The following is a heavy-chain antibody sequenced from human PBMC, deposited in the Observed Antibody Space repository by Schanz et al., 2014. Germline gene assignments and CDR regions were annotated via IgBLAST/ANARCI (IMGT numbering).Heavy chain of an antibody. CDR3: YGMDV. CDR2: IFFRGST. V-gene: IGHV4-30-4*07. J-gene: IGHJ6*02. CDR1: GGSISSGGYS. Sequence: QVQLQESGPGLVKPSQTLSLTCAVSGGSISSGGYSWSWIRQPPGKGLEWIGYIFFRGSTYYNPSLKGRVTISIATSKNQFSLRLTSVTAADTAVYYCYGMDVWGQGTTVTVSS.